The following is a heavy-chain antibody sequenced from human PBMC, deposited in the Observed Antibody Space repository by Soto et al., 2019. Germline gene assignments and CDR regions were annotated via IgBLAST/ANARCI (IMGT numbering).Heavy chain of an antibody. CDR1: GYTFTSYD. D-gene: IGHD6-13*01. V-gene: IGHV1-8*01. CDR2: MNPNSGNT. Sequence: ASVKVSCKASGYTFTSYDINWVRQATGQGLEWMGWMNPNSGNTGYAQKFQGRVTMTRNTSISTAYMELSSLRSEDTAVYYCARVDSSSWLDAFDIWGQGTMVTVSS. CDR3: ARVDSSSWLDAFDI. J-gene: IGHJ3*02.